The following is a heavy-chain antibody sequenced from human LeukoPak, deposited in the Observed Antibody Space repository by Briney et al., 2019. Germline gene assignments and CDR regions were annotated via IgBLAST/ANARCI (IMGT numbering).Heavy chain of an antibody. Sequence: GGSLRRSCAASAFTFYTYSMNWVRQPPGKGLEWLSYISSSSSTIYYADSVKGRFTISRDNAKNSLYLQMNSLRDEDTAVYYCARGASRGFDYWGHGTLVTVSS. CDR2: ISSSSSTI. V-gene: IGHV3-48*02. J-gene: IGHJ4*01. CDR1: AFTFYTYS. D-gene: IGHD5-24*01. CDR3: ARGASRGFDY.